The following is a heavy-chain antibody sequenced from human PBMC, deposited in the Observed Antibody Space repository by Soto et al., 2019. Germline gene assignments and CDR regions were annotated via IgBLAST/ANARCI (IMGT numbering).Heavy chain of an antibody. D-gene: IGHD6-19*01. CDR2: IDNDGSTR. CDR1: GFTFSTYW. Sequence: PGGSLRLSCAASGFTFSTYWMHWVRQAPGRGQVWVSRIDNDGSTRTYADSVKGRFTISRDNAKNTLYLQMNSLRAEDTAVYYCAKDQVGYSSGWYVEWFDPWGQGTLVTVSS. J-gene: IGHJ5*02. CDR3: AKDQVGYSSGWYVEWFDP. V-gene: IGHV3-74*01.